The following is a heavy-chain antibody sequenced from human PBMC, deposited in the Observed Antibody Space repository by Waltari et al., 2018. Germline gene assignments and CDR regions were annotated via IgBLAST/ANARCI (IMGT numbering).Heavy chain of an antibody. CDR2: INPNSGGT. J-gene: IGHJ5*02. CDR3: ARDRLGGWSRFDP. CDR1: GYTFTGYY. D-gene: IGHD6-19*01. Sequence: QVQLVQSGAEVKKTGASVEVSCKASGYTFTGYYMPWVRQAPGQGLEWMGWINPNSGGTNYAQKFQGRVTMTRDTSISTAYMELSRLRSDDTAVYYCARDRLGGWSRFDPWGQGTLVTVSS. V-gene: IGHV1-2*02.